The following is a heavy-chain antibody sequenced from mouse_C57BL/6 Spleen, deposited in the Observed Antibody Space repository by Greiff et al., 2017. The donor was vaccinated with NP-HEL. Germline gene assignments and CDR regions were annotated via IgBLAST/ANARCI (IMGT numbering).Heavy chain of an antibody. J-gene: IGHJ4*01. CDR2: SRNKANDYTT. CDR1: GFTFSDFY. D-gene: IGHD2-1*01. Sequence: EVQRVESGEGLVQSGRSLRLSCATSGFTFSDFYMEWVRQAPGKGLEWIAASRNKANDYTTEYSASVKGRFIVSRDTSRSILYLQMNALKAEDTAIYYCARDAPYGNYAMDYWGQGTSVTVSS. V-gene: IGHV7-1*01. CDR3: ARDAPYGNYAMDY.